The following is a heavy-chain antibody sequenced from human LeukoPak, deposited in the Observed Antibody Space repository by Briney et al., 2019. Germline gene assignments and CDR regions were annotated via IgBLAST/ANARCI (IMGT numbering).Heavy chain of an antibody. CDR2: IDWDNDK. D-gene: IGHD5-18*01. J-gene: IGHJ4*02. Sequence: SGPALVKPTQTLTLTCTFSGSSLTTSGMCVGWIRHPPGKALEWLARIDWDNDKFYSTSLKTRLTISKDTPKNQVVLTMTNMDPVDTATYYCVRIRGYSYGDYWGQGILVTVSS. CDR1: GSSLTTSGMC. CDR3: VRIRGYSYGDY. V-gene: IGHV2-70*17.